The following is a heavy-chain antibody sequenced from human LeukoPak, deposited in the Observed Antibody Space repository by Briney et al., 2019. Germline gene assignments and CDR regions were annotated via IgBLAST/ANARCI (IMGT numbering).Heavy chain of an antibody. J-gene: IGHJ3*02. CDR1: GFTFSSYS. V-gene: IGHV3-48*01. CDR3: AREYYYDSSGYLDAFDI. CDR2: ISSSSSTI. D-gene: IGHD3-22*01. Sequence: GGSLRLSCAASGFTFSSYSMNWVRQAPGKGLEWVSYISSSSSTIYYADSVKGRFTISRDSAKNSLYLQMNSLRAEDTAVYYCAREYYYDSSGYLDAFDIWGQGTMVTVSS.